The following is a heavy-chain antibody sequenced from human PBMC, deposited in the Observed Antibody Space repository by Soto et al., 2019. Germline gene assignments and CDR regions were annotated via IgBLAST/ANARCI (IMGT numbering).Heavy chain of an antibody. CDR3: ASITRDYYDSSGYYSYYYYGMDV. CDR2: INPNSGGT. V-gene: IGHV1-2*02. CDR1: GYTFTGYY. Sequence: ASVKVSCKASGYTFTGYYMHWVRQAPGQGLEWMGWINPNSGGTNYAQKFQGRVTMTRDTSISTAYMELSRLRSDDTAVYYCASITRDYYDSSGYYSYYYYGMDVWGQGTTVTVSS. J-gene: IGHJ6*02. D-gene: IGHD3-22*01.